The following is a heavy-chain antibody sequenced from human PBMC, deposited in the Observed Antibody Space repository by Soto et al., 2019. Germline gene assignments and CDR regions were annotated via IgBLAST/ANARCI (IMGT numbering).Heavy chain of an antibody. J-gene: IGHJ5*02. D-gene: IGHD6-19*01. CDR3: ARDGGSGLSWFDP. V-gene: IGHV3-21*01. Sequence: GGSLRLSCAATGLTFNTYNMNWVRQAPGKGLEWVSSISSSSAYIYYADSVKGRFTISRDNAKNLLFLQMNSLRAEDTAVYYCARDGGSGLSWFDPWGQGTQVTVSS. CDR2: ISSSSAYI. CDR1: GLTFNTYN.